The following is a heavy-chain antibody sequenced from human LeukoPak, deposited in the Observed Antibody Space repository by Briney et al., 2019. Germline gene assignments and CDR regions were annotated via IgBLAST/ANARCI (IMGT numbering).Heavy chain of an antibody. CDR3: AREGGGDRGRGFDI. Sequence: ASVKVSCKASGYTFTNYYIHGLRQAPGQGLGGMGILNPSAATTTYAQNFQGRVTMTRDTSTSTVYMEMSSLRSEDTAVYYCAREGGGDRGRGFDIWGQGTMVTVSS. CDR1: GYTFTNYY. CDR2: LNPSAATT. V-gene: IGHV1-46*01. D-gene: IGHD2-21*02. J-gene: IGHJ3*02.